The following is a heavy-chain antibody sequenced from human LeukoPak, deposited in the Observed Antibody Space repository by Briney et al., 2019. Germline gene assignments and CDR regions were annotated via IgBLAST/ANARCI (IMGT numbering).Heavy chain of an antibody. J-gene: IGHJ4*02. CDR3: ARLGARQMLEY. CDR1: EFTFSSYW. D-gene: IGHD4-17*01. Sequence: GSLRLSCAASEFTFSSYWMSWVRQAPGKGLEWVANIKQDGGQIYYLESVKGRFTVSRDNAKNSLYLQMNSLRAEDTAVYYCARLGARQMLEYWGQGTLVTVSS. CDR2: IKQDGGQI. V-gene: IGHV3-7*01.